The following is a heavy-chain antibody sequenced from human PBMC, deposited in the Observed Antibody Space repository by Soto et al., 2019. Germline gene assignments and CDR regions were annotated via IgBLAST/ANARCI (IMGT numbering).Heavy chain of an antibody. Sequence: QAQLVQSGAEVKKPGASVKVSCKASGYTFTNYYIHWVRQAPGQGLEWMGWVNPRSGDTNYAPKFQGRVTMTRDTSLSTAYLELSRLRSDDTAVYYCARQLAYCGGDCYTEPIEYWGQGTLVTVSS. D-gene: IGHD2-21*02. J-gene: IGHJ4*02. CDR2: VNPRSGDT. CDR3: ARQLAYCGGDCYTEPIEY. V-gene: IGHV1-2*02. CDR1: GYTFTNYY.